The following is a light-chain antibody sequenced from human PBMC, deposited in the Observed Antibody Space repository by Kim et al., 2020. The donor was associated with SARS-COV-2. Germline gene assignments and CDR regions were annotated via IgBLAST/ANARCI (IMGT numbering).Light chain of an antibody. CDR3: QQDYNLPLT. CDR2: GAS. Sequence: PGQRVTLSCRASQSVSSSYLTWYQQKPGQAPRLLIYGASTRATSIPARFSGSGSGTDFTLTIISLQPEDFAVYYCQQDYNLPLTFGGGTKV. CDR1: QSVSSSY. J-gene: IGKJ4*01. V-gene: IGKV3D-7*01.